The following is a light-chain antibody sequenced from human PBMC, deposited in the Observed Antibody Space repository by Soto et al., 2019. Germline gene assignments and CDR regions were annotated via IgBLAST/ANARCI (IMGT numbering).Light chain of an antibody. J-gene: IGLJ3*02. Sequence: QSALTQPPSASGSPGQSVTISCTGTSSDVGAYSYVSWYQQHPGKAPKLIISDVSQRPSGVPDRFSGSKSGNTASVTVSGLQTEDEADYYCSSFAGSNILVFGGGTKVTVL. V-gene: IGLV2-8*01. CDR3: SSFAGSNILV. CDR2: DVS. CDR1: SSDVGAYSY.